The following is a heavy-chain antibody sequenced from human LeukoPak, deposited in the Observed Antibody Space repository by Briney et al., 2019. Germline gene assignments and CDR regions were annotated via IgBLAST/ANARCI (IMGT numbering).Heavy chain of an antibody. D-gene: IGHD3-10*01. CDR3: AKDSSGPVLLWFGEMGGIDY. Sequence: GGSLRLSCAASGFTFSSYGMHWVRQAPGKGLEWVAVISYDGSNKYYADSVKGRFTISRDNSENTLYLQMNSLRAEDTAVYYCAKDSSGPVLLWFGEMGGIDYWGQGTLVTVSS. V-gene: IGHV3-30*18. CDR2: ISYDGSNK. J-gene: IGHJ4*02. CDR1: GFTFSSYG.